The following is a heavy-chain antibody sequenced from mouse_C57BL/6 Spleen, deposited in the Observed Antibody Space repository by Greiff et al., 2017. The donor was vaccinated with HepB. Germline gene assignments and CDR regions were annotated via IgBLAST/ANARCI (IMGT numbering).Heavy chain of an antibody. D-gene: IGHD3-1*01. CDR1: GYSFTGYY. J-gene: IGHJ2*01. CDR3: ARSGFLFDY. CDR2: INPSTGGT. Sequence: EVKLQESGPELVKPGASVKISCKASGYSFTGYYMNWVKQSPEKSLEWIGEINPSTGGTTYNQKFKAKATLTVDKSSSTAYMQLKSLTSEDSAVYYCARSGFLFDYWGQGTTLTVSS. V-gene: IGHV1-42*01.